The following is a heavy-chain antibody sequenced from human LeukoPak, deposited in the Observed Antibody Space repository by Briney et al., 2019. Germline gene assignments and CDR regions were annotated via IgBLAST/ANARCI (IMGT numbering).Heavy chain of an antibody. CDR2: IYHTGST. CDR1: GASISGSGYY. V-gene: IGHV4-39*01. CDR3: AKSDGCGLIDY. J-gene: IGHJ4*02. D-gene: IGHD2-21*02. Sequence: SETLSLTCAVSGASISGSGYYWGWIRQPPGMELQWIGNIYHTGSTYYNASLQSRVTISIDTSKNQFSLRLNSVTAADTAMYYCAKSDGCGLIDYWGQGTLVTVSS.